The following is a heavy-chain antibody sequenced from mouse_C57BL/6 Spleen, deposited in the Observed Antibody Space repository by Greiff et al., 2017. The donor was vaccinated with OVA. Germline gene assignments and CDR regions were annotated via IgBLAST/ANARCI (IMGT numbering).Heavy chain of an antibody. CDR3: ARRGGRGSTLYWYFDV. J-gene: IGHJ1*03. CDR1: GFSLSTSGMG. Sequence: QVTLKVSGPGILQSSQTLSLTCSFSGFSLSTSGMGVSWIRQPSGKGLEWLAHIYWDDDKRYNPSLKSRLTISKDTSRNQVFLKFTSVDTADTATYCCARRGGRGSTLYWYFDVWGTGTTVTVSS. D-gene: IGHD1-1*01. V-gene: IGHV8-12*01. CDR2: IYWDDDK.